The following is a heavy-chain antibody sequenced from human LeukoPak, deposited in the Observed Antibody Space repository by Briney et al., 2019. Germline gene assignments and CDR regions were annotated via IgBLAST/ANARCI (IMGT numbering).Heavy chain of an antibody. V-gene: IGHV4-4*07. CDR3: AMGIAAAGIDY. D-gene: IGHD6-13*01. Sequence: SETLSLTCTVSGGSISSYYWSWIRQPAGKGLEWIGRIYTSGSTNYNPSLRSRVTMSVDTSKNQFSLKLSSVTAADTAVYYCAMGIAAAGIDYWGQGTLVTVSS. CDR2: IYTSGST. J-gene: IGHJ4*02. CDR1: GGSISSYY.